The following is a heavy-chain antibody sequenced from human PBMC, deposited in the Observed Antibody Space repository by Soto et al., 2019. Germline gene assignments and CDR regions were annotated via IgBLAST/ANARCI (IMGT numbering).Heavy chain of an antibody. V-gene: IGHV3-21*01. J-gene: IGHJ6*02. CDR2: IGSSSSYI. D-gene: IGHD1-7*01. Sequence: EVQLVESGGGLVKPGGSLRLSCAASGFTFSSYSMNWVRQAPGKGLEWVSSIGSSSSYIYYADSVKGRFTISRDNAKNSLYLQMNSLRAEDTAVYYCARDLNWNYGKGYGMDVWGQGTTVTVSS. CDR1: GFTFSSYS. CDR3: ARDLNWNYGKGYGMDV.